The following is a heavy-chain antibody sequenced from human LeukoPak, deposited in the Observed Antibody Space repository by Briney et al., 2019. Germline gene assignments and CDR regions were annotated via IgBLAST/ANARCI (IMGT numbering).Heavy chain of an antibody. V-gene: IGHV3-23*01. D-gene: IGHD5-18*01. J-gene: IGHJ5*02. CDR1: GFTFSSYA. Sequence: PGGSLRLSCAASGFTFSSYAMSWVRQAPGKGLEWVSAISGSGGSTYYADSVKGRFTISRDNSKNTLYLQMNSPRAEDTAVYYCAKDRLDTADNNWFDPWGQGTLVTVSS. CDR3: AKDRLDTADNNWFDP. CDR2: ISGSGGST.